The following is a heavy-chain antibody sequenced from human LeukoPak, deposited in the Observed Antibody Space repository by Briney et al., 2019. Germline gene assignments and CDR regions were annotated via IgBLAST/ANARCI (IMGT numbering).Heavy chain of an antibody. D-gene: IGHD6-19*01. Sequence: PGRSLRLSCAASGFTFSSYGMHWVRQAPGKGLEWVAVISYDGSNKYYADSVKGRFTISRDNSKNTLYLQMNSLRAEDTAVYYCAKERYSGGLRFDYYYGMDVWGQGTTVTVSS. CDR2: ISYDGSNK. V-gene: IGHV3-30*18. CDR3: AKERYSGGLRFDYYYGMDV. CDR1: GFTFSSYG. J-gene: IGHJ6*02.